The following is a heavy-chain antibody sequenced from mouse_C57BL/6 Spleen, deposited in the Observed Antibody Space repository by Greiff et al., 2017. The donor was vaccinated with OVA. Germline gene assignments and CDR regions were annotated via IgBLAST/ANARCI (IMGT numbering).Heavy chain of an antibody. CDR1: GYAFSSSW. CDR3: ARRFTTVVEGYAMDY. CDR2: IYPGDGDT. Sequence: QVQLQQSGPELVKPGASVKISCKASGYAFSSSWMNWVKQRPGKGLEWIGRIYPGDGDTNYNGKFKGKATLTADKSSSTAYMQLSSLTSEDSAVYVCARRFTTVVEGYAMDYWGQGTSVTVSS. D-gene: IGHD1-1*01. V-gene: IGHV1-82*01. J-gene: IGHJ4*01.